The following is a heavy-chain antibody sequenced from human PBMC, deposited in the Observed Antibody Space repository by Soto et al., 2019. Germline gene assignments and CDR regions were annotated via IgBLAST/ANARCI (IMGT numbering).Heavy chain of an antibody. D-gene: IGHD6-13*01. V-gene: IGHV1-46*01. CDR3: ARDLAAGDH. CDR2: INPASGST. CDR1: GYTFTHYY. J-gene: IGHJ4*02. Sequence: QVQLVQSGAEVKKPGASVKLSCRTSGYTFTHYYIHWVRQATGQGLEWLGIINPASGSTNYAQKFQGRVTLAMDTSTTTVYMELSGLRAEDTAIFYCARDLAAGDHWGQGTLVTVSS.